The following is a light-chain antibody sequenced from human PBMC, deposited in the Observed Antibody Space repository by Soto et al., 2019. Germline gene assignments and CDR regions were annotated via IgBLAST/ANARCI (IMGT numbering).Light chain of an antibody. Sequence: DIQMTQAPSTLCGSVGERGTITCLARHSISRWLAWYQQTPGKAPKVLIYAASSLQSGVPSRFSGGGSGPDFTLTISRLQPADFPTYYCQHRSNPPRTFGQGTKVDI. J-gene: IGKJ1*01. CDR3: QHRSNPPRT. CDR1: HSISRW. CDR2: AAS. V-gene: IGKV1-39*01.